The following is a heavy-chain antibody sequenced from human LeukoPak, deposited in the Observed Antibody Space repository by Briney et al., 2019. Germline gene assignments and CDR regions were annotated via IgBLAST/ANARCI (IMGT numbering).Heavy chain of an antibody. D-gene: IGHD4-23*01. CDR3: GIGVYGGRRVY. CDR2: INPSGGST. Sequence: GAPVKVSCTAAVYIFIRSYMHSGRQAPGQGLEWMGIINPSGGSTSYAQKFQGRVTVTRDTSTSTVYMELSRLRSEDTAGYYCGIGVYGGRRVYCGQGTLVSVSS. J-gene: IGHJ4*02. CDR1: VYIFIRSY. V-gene: IGHV1-46*01.